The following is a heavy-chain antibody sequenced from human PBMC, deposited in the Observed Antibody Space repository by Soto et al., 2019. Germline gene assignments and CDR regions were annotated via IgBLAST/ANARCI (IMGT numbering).Heavy chain of an antibody. CDR1: GFTFTDYA. V-gene: IGHV3-23*01. D-gene: IGHD6-13*01. Sequence: GGSLRLSCAAPGFTFTDYALSWVRQAPGQGLEWVATISGIGGSTYLADSVKGRLSISRDNSKNTVSLLMNSLRAEDTAVYFCARGSSGYISSWYYFDYWGRGTLVTVSS. J-gene: IGHJ4*02. CDR2: ISGIGGST. CDR3: ARGSSGYISSWYYFDY.